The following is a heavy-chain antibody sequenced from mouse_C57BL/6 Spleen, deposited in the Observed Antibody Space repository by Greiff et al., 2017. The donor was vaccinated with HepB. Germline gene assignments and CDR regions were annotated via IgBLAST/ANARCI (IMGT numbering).Heavy chain of an antibody. CDR1: GYTFTSYW. CDR3: ARGPYYSNSAWFAY. Sequence: VQLQQPGAELVMPGASVKLSCKASGYTFTSYWMHWVKQRPGQGLEWIGEIDPSDSYTNYNQKFKGKSTLTVDKSSSTAYMQLSSLTSEDSAVYYCARGPYYSNSAWFAYWGQGTLVTVSA. J-gene: IGHJ3*01. D-gene: IGHD2-5*01. V-gene: IGHV1-69*01. CDR2: IDPSDSYT.